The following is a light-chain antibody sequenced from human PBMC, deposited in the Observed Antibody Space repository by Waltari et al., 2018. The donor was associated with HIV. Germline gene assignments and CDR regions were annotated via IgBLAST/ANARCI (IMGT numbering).Light chain of an antibody. Sequence: QSVLTQSPSISGTPGQRVAISCSGSSSNIGNNYVSWYQQVPGTPPKLLIFWNTQLPAGVSDRFSGSVSGTSASLAISGLRSDDEANYYCAVWDNSLSAQVFGGGTTLTVL. J-gene: IGLJ3*02. V-gene: IGLV1-47*01. CDR2: WNT. CDR1: SSNIGNNY. CDR3: AVWDNSLSAQV.